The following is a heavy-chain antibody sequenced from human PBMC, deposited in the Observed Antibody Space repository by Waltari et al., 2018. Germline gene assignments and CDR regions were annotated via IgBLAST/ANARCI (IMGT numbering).Heavy chain of an antibody. J-gene: IGHJ4*02. CDR1: GGSISSYY. CDR3: ARGSGYYQYYFDY. CDR2: IYTSGST. D-gene: IGHD3-22*01. Sequence: QVQLQESGPGLVKPSETLSLTCTVSGGSISSYYWSWIRQPAGKGLEWIGRIYTSGSTNDNPALKGRVTRSGDTSKNQFSLKLSSVTAADTAVYYCARGSGYYQYYFDYWGQGTLVTVSS. V-gene: IGHV4-4*07.